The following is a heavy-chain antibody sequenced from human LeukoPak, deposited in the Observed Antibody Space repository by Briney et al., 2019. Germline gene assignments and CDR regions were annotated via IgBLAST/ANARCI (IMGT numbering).Heavy chain of an antibody. CDR2: IIPIFGTA. CDR3: ASGALSELGGLSSTPFDY. CDR1: GGTFSSYA. V-gene: IGHV1-69*13. D-gene: IGHD3-16*02. J-gene: IGHJ4*02. Sequence: SVEVSCKASGGTFSSYAISWVRQAPGQGLEWMGGIIPIFGTANYAQKFQGRVTITADESTSTAYMELSSLRSEDTAVYYCASGALSELGGLSSTPFDYWGQGTLVTVSS.